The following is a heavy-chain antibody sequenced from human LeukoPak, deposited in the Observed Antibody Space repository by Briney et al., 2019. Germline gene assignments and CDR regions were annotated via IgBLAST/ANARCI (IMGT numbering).Heavy chain of an antibody. CDR1: GDSVSSGNYY. D-gene: IGHD2-15*01. J-gene: IGHJ4*02. CDR2: MSPSGTT. V-gene: IGHV4-61*01. CDR3: AWGHDGRSGSFDY. Sequence: SGTLSLTCTVSGDSVSSGNYYLTWIRQPPGKGLDWITYMSPSGTTKYNPSLKSRVTTSVDTSRTQFSLRLSSVTAADTAMYYCAWGHDGRSGSFDYWGQGTLVTVSS.